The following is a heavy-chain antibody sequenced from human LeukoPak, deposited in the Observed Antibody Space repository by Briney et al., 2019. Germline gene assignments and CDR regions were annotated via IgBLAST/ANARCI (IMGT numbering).Heavy chain of an antibody. CDR2: ISGSGGST. V-gene: IGHV3-23*01. CDR1: GFTFSSYG. D-gene: IGHD3-22*01. J-gene: IGHJ4*02. Sequence: GGTLRLSCAASGFTFSSYGMSWVRQAPGKGLEWVSAISGSGGSTYYADSVKGRFTISRDNSKNTLYLQMNSLRAEDTAVYYCAKERPYYHSNGPTRGSTYYFDYWGQGTLVTVSS. CDR3: AKERPYYHSNGPTRGSTYYFDY.